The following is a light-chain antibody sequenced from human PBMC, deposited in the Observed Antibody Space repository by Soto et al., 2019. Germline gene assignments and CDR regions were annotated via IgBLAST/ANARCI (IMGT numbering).Light chain of an antibody. CDR3: QHHNSYPLA. V-gene: IGKV1-5*03. CDR2: QAS. J-gene: IGKJ1*01. Sequence: DIQMTQSPSTLSASVGDRVTITCRASQSINRWLAWYQQKPGKAPKLLIYQASSLISGVPSRFSGTESGTEFTLTISSLQPDDFATYYCQHHNSYPLAFGQGTKVEIK. CDR1: QSINRW.